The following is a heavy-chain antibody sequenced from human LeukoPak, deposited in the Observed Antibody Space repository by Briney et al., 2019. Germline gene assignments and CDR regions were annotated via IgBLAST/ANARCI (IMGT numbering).Heavy chain of an antibody. CDR3: ARHGGSGFDP. CDR1: GGSISSYY. Sequence: SETLSLTCTVSGGSISSYYWSWIRQPPGKGLEWIGYIYYSGSTNYNPSLKSRVTISVDTSKNQFSLKLSSVTATDTAVYYCARHGGSGFDPWGQGTLVTVSS. V-gene: IGHV4-59*08. CDR2: IYYSGST. J-gene: IGHJ5*02.